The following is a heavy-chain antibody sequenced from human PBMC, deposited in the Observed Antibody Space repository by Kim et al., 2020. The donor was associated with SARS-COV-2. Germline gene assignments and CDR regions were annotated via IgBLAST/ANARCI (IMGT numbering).Heavy chain of an antibody. J-gene: IGHJ5*02. Sequence: ASVKVSCKASGFDFTTYYMHWVRQAPGQGPEWMAWINLNSGSTNYAQKFQVRFTVTRDVSISTVYMELSGLRRDDTAVYYCARPNYDLGYNWFDPWGQGTLVTVSS. CDR3: ARPNYDLGYNWFDP. D-gene: IGHD3-3*01. CDR2: INLNSGST. CDR1: GFDFTTYY. V-gene: IGHV1-2*02.